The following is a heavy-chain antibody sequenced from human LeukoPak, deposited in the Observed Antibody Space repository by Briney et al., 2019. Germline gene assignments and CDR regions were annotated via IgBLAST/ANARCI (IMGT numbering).Heavy chain of an antibody. D-gene: IGHD1-14*01. CDR1: GYTFTGHY. CDR3: ARGNPTDDSRRSGMS. V-gene: IGHV1-2*02. CDR2: INSNSGDT. Sequence: ASVKVSCRASGYTFTGHYMHWVRQAPGQGLEWMGWINSNSGDTRYTQKFQGTVTMTRDTSISAAYMELSRLRADDTAVYYCARGNPTDDSRRSGMSWGQGTPVTVSS. J-gene: IGHJ5*02.